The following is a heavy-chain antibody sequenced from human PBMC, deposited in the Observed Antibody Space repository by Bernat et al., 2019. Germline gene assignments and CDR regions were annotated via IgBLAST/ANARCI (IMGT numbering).Heavy chain of an antibody. CDR2: INGGNGDT. J-gene: IGHJ1*01. D-gene: IGHD1-1*01. V-gene: IGHV1-3*01. Sequence: QVQLLQSGAEVTKPGASVKVSCKASGYIFTNYAMHWVRQAPGQSLEWMGWINGGNGDTKYSAKFQDRVTITRDTSATTAYMDLSILRSEDTAVYYCASHPWGTTYLHHWGQGALVTVS. CDR3: ASHPWGTTYLHH. CDR1: GYIFTNYA.